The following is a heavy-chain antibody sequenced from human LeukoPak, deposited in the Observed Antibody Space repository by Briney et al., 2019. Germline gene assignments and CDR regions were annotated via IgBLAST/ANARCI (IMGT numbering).Heavy chain of an antibody. D-gene: IGHD1-1*01. CDR1: GGSISSYY. CDR3: ARGGGNWNRAGLVDY. V-gene: IGHV4-59*01. J-gene: IGHJ4*02. Sequence: SSETLSLTCTVSGGSISSYYWSWIRQPPGKGLEWIGYIYYSGSTNYNPSLKSRVTISVDTSKNQFSLKLSSVTAADTAVYYCARGGGNWNRAGLVDYWGQGTLVTVSS. CDR2: IYYSGST.